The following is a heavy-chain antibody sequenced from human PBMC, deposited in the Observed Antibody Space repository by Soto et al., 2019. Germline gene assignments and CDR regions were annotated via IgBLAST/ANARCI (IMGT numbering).Heavy chain of an antibody. CDR3: TSAAWFPYLSFY. D-gene: IGHD3-10*01. V-gene: IGHV3-48*03. CDR2: ISSSGSTA. Sequence: GGSLRLSCAASGFTFSRFELHWVRQAPGKGLEWISYISSSGSTAYYASSVEGRFTISRDNANNSVYLQMDSLRAEDTALYYCTSAAWFPYLSFYWGRGALLTVSS. J-gene: IGHJ4*02. CDR1: GFTFSRFE.